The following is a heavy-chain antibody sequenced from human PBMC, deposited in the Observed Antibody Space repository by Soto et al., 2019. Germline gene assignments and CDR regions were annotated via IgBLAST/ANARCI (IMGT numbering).Heavy chain of an antibody. CDR2: ISGSGGST. Sequence: EVQLLESGGGLVQPGGSLRLSCAASGFTFSSYAMSWVRQAPGKGLEWVSAISGSGGSTYYADSVKGRFTISRDNSKNTLYLQLNSLRVEDTAVYYFAKDVVVVPRPDYWGQGTLVTVSS. CDR3: AKDVVVVPRPDY. CDR1: GFTFSSYA. D-gene: IGHD2-21*01. J-gene: IGHJ4*02. V-gene: IGHV3-23*01.